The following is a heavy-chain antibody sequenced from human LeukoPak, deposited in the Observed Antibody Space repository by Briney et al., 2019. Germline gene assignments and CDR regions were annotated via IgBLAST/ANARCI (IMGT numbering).Heavy chain of an antibody. CDR2: ISYDGSNK. J-gene: IGHJ3*02. CDR1: GFTFSSYA. CDR3: ARDSHLLPANDAFDI. Sequence: GRSLRLSCAASGFTFSSYAMHWVRRAPGKGLEWVALISYDGSNKYYADSVKGRFTISRDNSKNTLYLQMNSLRAEDTAVYYCARDSHLLPANDAFDIWGQGTMVTVSS. V-gene: IGHV3-30*04. D-gene: IGHD2-2*01.